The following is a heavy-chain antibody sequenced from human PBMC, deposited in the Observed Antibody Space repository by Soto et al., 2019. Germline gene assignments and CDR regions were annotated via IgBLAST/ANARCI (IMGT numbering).Heavy chain of an antibody. J-gene: IGHJ6*02. CDR3: ARSQGSSTSLEIYYYYYYGMDV. Sequence: QVQLVQSGAEVKKPGSSEKVSCKASGGTFGSYAISWVRQAPGQGLEWMGGIIPIPGTANYAQKFQGRVTIVADESTSTAYMELSSLRSEDTAVYYCARSQGSSTSLEIYYYYYYGMDVWGQGTTVTVSS. V-gene: IGHV1-69*01. CDR1: GGTFGSYA. CDR2: IIPIPGTA. D-gene: IGHD2-2*01.